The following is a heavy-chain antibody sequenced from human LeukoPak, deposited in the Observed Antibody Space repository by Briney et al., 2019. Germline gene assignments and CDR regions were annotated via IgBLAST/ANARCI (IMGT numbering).Heavy chain of an antibody. CDR1: GGSISSYY. J-gene: IGHJ6*03. CDR3: ARGRGYSGYEGPFRYYYYYMDV. Sequence: SETLSLTCTVSGGSISSYYWSWIRQPPGKGLEWIGYIYYSGSTNYNPSLKSRVTISVDTSKNQFSLKLSSVTAADTAVYYCARGRGYSGYEGPFRYYYYYMDVWGKGTTVTVSS. CDR2: IYYSGST. V-gene: IGHV4-59*12. D-gene: IGHD5-12*01.